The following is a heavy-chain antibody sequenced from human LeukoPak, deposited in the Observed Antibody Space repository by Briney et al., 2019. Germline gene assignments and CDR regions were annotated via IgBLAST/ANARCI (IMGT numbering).Heavy chain of an antibody. V-gene: IGHV4-39*07. D-gene: IGHD3-9*01. CDR3: AGRSLRYFDWLLHPFDY. J-gene: IGHJ4*02. Sequence: PSETLSLTCTVSGGSISSSSYYWGWIRQPPGKGLEWIGSIYYSGSTYYNPSLKSRVTISVDTSKNQFSLKLSSVTAADTAVYYCAGRSLRYFDWLLHPFDYWGQGTLVTVSS. CDR1: GGSISSSSYY. CDR2: IYYSGST.